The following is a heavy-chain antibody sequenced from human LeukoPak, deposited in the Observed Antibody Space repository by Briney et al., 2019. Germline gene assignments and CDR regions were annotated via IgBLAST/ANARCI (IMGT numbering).Heavy chain of an antibody. CDR3: TTDLSELDDSGYYAKYFHH. CDR2: IKSKTDGGTI. J-gene: IGHJ1*01. Sequence: GGSLRLSCAASGFIFSSFTMNWVRQAPGKGLEWVGRIKSKTDGGTIDYAAPVKGRFTISRDDSKDTLFLQMNSLKTEDTAVYYCTTDLSELDDSGYYAKYFHHWGQGTLVSVSS. CDR1: GFIFSSFT. V-gene: IGHV3-15*01. D-gene: IGHD3-22*01.